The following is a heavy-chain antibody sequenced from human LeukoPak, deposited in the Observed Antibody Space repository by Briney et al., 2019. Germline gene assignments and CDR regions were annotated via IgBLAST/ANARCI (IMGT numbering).Heavy chain of an antibody. CDR2: IYYSGST. CDR3: ARVTYSSSWYVETPHPNFDY. V-gene: IGHV4-59*01. J-gene: IGHJ4*02. Sequence: SETLSLTCTVSGGSISGYYWSWIRQPPGKGLEWIGYIYYSGSTNYNPSLKSRVTISVDTSKKQFSLKLSSVTAADTAVYYCARVTYSSSWYVETPHPNFDYWGQGTLVTVSS. D-gene: IGHD6-13*01. CDR1: GGSISGYY.